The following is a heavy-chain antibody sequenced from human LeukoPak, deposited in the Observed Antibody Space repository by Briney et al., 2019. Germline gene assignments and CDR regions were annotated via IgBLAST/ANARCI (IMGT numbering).Heavy chain of an antibody. CDR2: IKQDGSEK. Sequence: GGSLRLSCAASGFTFSSYWMSWVRQAPGKGLEWVANIKQDGSEKYYVDSVKGRFTISRDNAKNSLYLQMNSLRAEDTAVYYCARGRDSSPSDYYYYYMDVWGKGTTVTVSS. V-gene: IGHV3-7*01. D-gene: IGHD6-6*01. CDR1: GFTFSSYW. CDR3: ARGRDSSPSDYYYYYMDV. J-gene: IGHJ6*03.